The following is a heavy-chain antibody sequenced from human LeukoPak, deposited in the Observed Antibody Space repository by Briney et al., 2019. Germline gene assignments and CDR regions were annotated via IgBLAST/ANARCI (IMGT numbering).Heavy chain of an antibody. D-gene: IGHD6-13*01. J-gene: IGHJ4*01. CDR2: IYPGDSDT. CDR1: GYSYPTYW. V-gene: IGHV5-51*01. CDR3: ARAGGPYSNSDY. Sequence: GESLKISCKGSGYSYPTYWIGWVRQMPGRGLEWMGIIYPGDSDTRYSPSFQGQVTISVDKSISTAYLQWSSLKASDTAMYYCARAGGPYSNSDYWSQGALVTVSS.